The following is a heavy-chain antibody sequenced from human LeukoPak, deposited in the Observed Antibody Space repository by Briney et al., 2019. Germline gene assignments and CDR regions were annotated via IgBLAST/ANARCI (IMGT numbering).Heavy chain of an antibody. CDR2: ITRAGTT. CDR3: AKAEGYDILTGLDY. Sequence: GGSLRLSCAASGFTFSSYAMTWVRQAPGKGLEWVSTITRAGTTYFADSVKGRFTISRDNSKNTLYLQMNSLRTEDTAVYYCAKAEGYDILTGLDYWGQGTLVTVSS. V-gene: IGHV3-23*01. J-gene: IGHJ4*02. D-gene: IGHD3-9*01. CDR1: GFTFSSYA.